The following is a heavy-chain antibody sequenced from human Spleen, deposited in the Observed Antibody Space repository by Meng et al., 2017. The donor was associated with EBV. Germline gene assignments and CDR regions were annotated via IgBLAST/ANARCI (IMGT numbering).Heavy chain of an antibody. CDR2: IKSKTGGGTT. D-gene: IGHD2-21*01. Sequence: EVQLVESGGGLVKPGESLRLSCAASGLTFSNTWMTWVRQAPGKGLEWVGRIKSKTGGGTTDYAAPVKGRFTISRDDSKNALYLQMNSLKTEDTAVYYCSTDSVVVAPSYWGQGTLVTVAS. CDR1: GLTFSNTW. J-gene: IGHJ4*02. CDR3: STDSVVVAPSY. V-gene: IGHV3-15*01.